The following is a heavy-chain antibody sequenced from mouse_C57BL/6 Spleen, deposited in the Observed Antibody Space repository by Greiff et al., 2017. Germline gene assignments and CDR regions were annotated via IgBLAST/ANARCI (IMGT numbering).Heavy chain of an antibody. Sequence: QVQLQQSGADLARPGASVKLSCKASGYTFTSYGISWVKQRTGQGLEWIGEIYPRSGNTYYHEKFKGKATLTADKSSSTAYMELRRLKSEDSEVDFCAREETAVGEGFDYWGQGTTLTVSS. CDR3: AREETAVGEGFDY. V-gene: IGHV1-81*01. CDR2: IYPRSGNT. D-gene: IGHD1-1*01. CDR1: GYTFTSYG. J-gene: IGHJ2*01.